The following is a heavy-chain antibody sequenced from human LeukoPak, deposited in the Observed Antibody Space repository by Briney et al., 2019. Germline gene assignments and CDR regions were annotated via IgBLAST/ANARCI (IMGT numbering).Heavy chain of an antibody. CDR2: IHTSGGS. J-gene: IGHJ4*02. Sequence: SETLSLTCTVSGASISHYYWSWIRQTPAKGLEWMGHIHTSGGSTYYPSLKSRLTMSIDTSRNQLSLKLTSVTAADTAVYFCARLGSYHDFWGRGALVTVSS. CDR3: ARLGSYHDF. D-gene: IGHD1-26*01. CDR1: GASISHYY. V-gene: IGHV4-4*09.